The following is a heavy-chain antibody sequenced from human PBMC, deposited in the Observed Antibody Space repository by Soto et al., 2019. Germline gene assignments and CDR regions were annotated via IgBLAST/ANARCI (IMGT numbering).Heavy chain of an antibody. D-gene: IGHD3-16*01. CDR1: GGTFSSYA. CDR3: ARDYVYGGNWFDP. Sequence: SVKVSCKASGGTFSSYAISWVRQAPGQGLEWMGGIIPIFGTANYAQKFQGRVTITADESTSTAYMELSSLRSEDTAVYYCARDYVYGGNWFDPWGQGTLVTVSS. J-gene: IGHJ5*02. V-gene: IGHV1-69*13. CDR2: IIPIFGTA.